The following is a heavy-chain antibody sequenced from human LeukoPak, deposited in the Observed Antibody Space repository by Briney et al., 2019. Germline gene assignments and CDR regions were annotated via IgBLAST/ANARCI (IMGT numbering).Heavy chain of an antibody. CDR3: ARADDYCNWNDVGWFDP. D-gene: IGHD1-1*01. Sequence: ASVKASCKASGYTFTGYYMHWVRQAPGQGLEWMGWINPNSGGTNYAQKFQGRVTMTRDTSISTAYMELSRLRSDDTAVYYCARADDYCNWNDVGWFDPWGQGTLVTVSS. J-gene: IGHJ5*02. CDR1: GYTFTGYY. CDR2: INPNSGGT. V-gene: IGHV1-2*02.